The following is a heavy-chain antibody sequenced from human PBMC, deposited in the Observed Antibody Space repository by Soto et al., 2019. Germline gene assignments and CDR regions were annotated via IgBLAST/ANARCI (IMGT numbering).Heavy chain of an antibody. CDR1: GGTFSSYA. D-gene: IGHD3-3*01. V-gene: IGHV1-69*13. CDR3: ARGPYYDFWSGYYRGGIYYYYGMDV. J-gene: IGHJ6*02. CDR2: NIPIFGTT. Sequence: ASVKVSCKASGGTFSSYAISWVRQAPGQGLEWMGGNIPIFGTTNYAQKIQGRVTITADESTSTAYMELSILRSEDTAVFFCARGPYYDFWSGYYRGGIYYYYGMDVWGQGTTVTVSS.